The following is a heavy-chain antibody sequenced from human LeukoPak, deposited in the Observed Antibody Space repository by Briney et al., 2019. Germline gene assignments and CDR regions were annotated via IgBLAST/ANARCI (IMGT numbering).Heavy chain of an antibody. J-gene: IGHJ4*02. CDR1: GFTFSRYW. CDR3: ARAVGPYDY. CDR2: IKEDGSEK. V-gene: IGHV3-7*02. D-gene: IGHD3-10*01. Sequence: GGSLRLSCAASGFTFSRYWMSWVRQAPGKGLEWVANIKEDGSEKYYVDSVKGRFTISRENSKDTLFLQMNSLRAEDTAIYYCARAVGPYDYWGQGTPVTVSS.